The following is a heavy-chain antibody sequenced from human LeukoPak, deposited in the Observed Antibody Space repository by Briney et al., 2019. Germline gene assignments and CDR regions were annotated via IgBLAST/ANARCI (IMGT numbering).Heavy chain of an antibody. D-gene: IGHD1-14*01. V-gene: IGHV4-59*12. J-gene: IGHJ4*02. Sequence: PSETLSLTCTVSGSISGYYWSWIRQTPGKGLEWIGFIYYTGSTNYNPSLKSRVTMSVDTSKSQFSLKLTSVTAADTALYYCARGANRLDSWGRGTLVTVSS. CDR1: GSISGYY. CDR2: IYYTGST. CDR3: ARGANRLDS.